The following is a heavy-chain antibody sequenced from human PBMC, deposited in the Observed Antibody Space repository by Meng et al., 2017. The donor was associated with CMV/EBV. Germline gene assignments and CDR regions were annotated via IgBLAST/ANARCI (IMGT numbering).Heavy chain of an antibody. J-gene: IGHJ5*02. CDR3: TREATLDRNYYWFDP. CDR2: IRSKTDGGTS. D-gene: IGHD1-14*01. Sequence: FSFSNAWMSWVRQAPGKGLEWVGRIRSKTDGGTSDYPVSVKGRFTISRDDSKNKLYLQINSLETEDTAVYYCTREATLDRNYYWFDPWGQGTLVTVSS. V-gene: IGHV3-15*01. CDR1: FSFSNAW.